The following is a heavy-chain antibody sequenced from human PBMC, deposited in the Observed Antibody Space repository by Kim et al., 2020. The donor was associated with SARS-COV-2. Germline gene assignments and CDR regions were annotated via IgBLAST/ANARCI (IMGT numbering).Heavy chain of an antibody. CDR3: ARGSSSGTNRLDS. CDR2: VSYIGNT. CDR1: GGSISGYF. J-gene: IGHJ4*02. D-gene: IGHD1-7*01. V-gene: IGHV4-39*01. Sequence: SETLSLTCNVYGGSISGYFWGWIRQPPGKGLEWIGSVSYIGNTHYNPSLKTRLTISVDTSKNQLSLNLKSVTATDTAVYYCARGSSSGTNRLDSWGQGTLFTVSS.